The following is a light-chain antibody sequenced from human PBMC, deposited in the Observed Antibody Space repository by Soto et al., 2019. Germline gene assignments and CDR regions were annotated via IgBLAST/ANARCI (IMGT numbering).Light chain of an antibody. J-gene: IGKJ1*01. Sequence: EVVLTQSPGTLSLSPGERVTLSCRASQSVASSYLAWYQQKPGRAPRLLFYSASSRATGIPDRFSGSGSGTDFTLTISNLEPEDFAVYYCQQHSHWPPWTFGQGTRVEIQ. CDR1: QSVASSY. V-gene: IGKV3D-20*02. CDR2: SAS. CDR3: QQHSHWPPWT.